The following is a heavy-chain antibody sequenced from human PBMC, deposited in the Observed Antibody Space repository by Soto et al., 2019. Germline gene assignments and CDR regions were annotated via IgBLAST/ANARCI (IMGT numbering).Heavy chain of an antibody. CDR3: AKDWAAYNGYGGHFDY. CDR1: GFTFDIYG. D-gene: IGHD5-12*01. V-gene: IGHV3-30*18. J-gene: IGHJ4*02. CDR2: ISNDGSHK. Sequence: GGSLRLSCAASGFTFDIYGIHWVRQAPGKGLEWVAVISNDGSHKYYADSAKGRFTISRDNSKNTVFLQMDSLRPEDTAVYYCAKDWAAYNGYGGHFDYWGQGTQVTVSS.